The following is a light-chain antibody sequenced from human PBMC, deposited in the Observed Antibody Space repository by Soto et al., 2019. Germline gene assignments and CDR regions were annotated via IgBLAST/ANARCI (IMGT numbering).Light chain of an antibody. CDR2: WSS. Sequence: DIVMTQSPDSLAVSLGERATINCKSSQSVLTNSNNKNCIAWYQQKPGQPPKLLIYWSSTRASGVPDRFSGSGSGTDFTLTISSLQAEDVAVYYCQPHYIIPWPFCQGNKVEI. CDR1: QSVLTNSNNKNC. V-gene: IGKV4-1*01. J-gene: IGKJ1*01. CDR3: QPHYIIPWP.